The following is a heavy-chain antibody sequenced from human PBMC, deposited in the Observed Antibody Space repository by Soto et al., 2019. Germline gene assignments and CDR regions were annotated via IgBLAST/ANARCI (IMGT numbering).Heavy chain of an antibody. D-gene: IGHD2-2*01. V-gene: IGHV3-33*01. CDR2: IWYDGSNK. J-gene: IGHJ4*02. CDR3: ASFVDQLPY. CDR1: GFTFSNYG. Sequence: QVQLVESGGGVVQPGRSLRLSCAASGFTFSNYGMHWVRQAPGKGLEGVAVIWYDGSNKYYADSVKGPFTISRDNSKNTLYLKMNSLRAEDTAMSYCASFVDQLPYWGQGTLVPVSS.